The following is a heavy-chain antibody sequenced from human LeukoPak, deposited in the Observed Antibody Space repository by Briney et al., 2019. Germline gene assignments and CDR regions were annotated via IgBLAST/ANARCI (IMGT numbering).Heavy chain of an antibody. CDR3: AKVLKGGFWSGYYFDY. CDR2: IKQDGSEE. V-gene: IGHV3-7*01. Sequence: GGSLRLSCAGSGITFSDYWMSWVRQAPGKGLEWVANIKQDGSEEVYVDSVKGRFTISTDSAKNSLYLQMNSLRAEDTAVYYRAKVLKGGFWSGYYFDYWGQGTLVTVSS. J-gene: IGHJ4*02. D-gene: IGHD3-3*01. CDR1: GITFSDYW.